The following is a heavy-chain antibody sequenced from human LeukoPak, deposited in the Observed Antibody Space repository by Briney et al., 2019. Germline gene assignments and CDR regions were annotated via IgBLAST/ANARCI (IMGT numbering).Heavy chain of an antibody. D-gene: IGHD4-17*01. CDR1: EYDFRAYT. V-gene: IGHV3-48*04. CDR3: ARDLGYGDYPYYFDY. J-gene: IGHJ4*02. CDR2: ISSSGSTI. Sequence: GGSLRLSCVASEYDFRAYTFTWVRQAPGKGLEWVSYISSSGSTIYYADSVKGRFTISRDNAKNSLYLQMNSLRAEDTAVYYCARDLGYGDYPYYFDYWGQGTLVTVSS.